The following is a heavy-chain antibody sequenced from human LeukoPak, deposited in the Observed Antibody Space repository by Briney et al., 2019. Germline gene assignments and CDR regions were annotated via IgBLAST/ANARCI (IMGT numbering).Heavy chain of an antibody. D-gene: IGHD2-21*02. CDR3: ARGGFYCGGDCYVDY. J-gene: IGHJ4*02. V-gene: IGHV4-34*01. CDR1: GGSFSPYY. CDR2: INHSGST. Sequence: SETLSLTCAVYGGSFSPYYWSWIRQPPGKGLEWIGEINHSGSTNYNPSLKSRVTISVDTSKNQFSLRLSSVPAADTAVYYCARGGFYCGGDCYVDYWGQGTLVTVSS.